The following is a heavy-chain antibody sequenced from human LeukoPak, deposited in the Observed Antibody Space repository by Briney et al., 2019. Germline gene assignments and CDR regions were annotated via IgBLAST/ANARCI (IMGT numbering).Heavy chain of an antibody. D-gene: IGHD3-22*01. V-gene: IGHV4-38-2*02. CDR2: IYYNGST. J-gene: IGHJ4*02. CDR3: AREILYDSTGYYL. Sequence: SETLSLTCTVSGYSISSGYYWGWIRQPPGKGLEWIGSIYYNGSTYYNPSLKSRVTISVDTSKNQFSLNLRSVTAADTAVYYCAREILYDSTGYYLWGQGTLVTVSS. CDR1: GYSISSGYY.